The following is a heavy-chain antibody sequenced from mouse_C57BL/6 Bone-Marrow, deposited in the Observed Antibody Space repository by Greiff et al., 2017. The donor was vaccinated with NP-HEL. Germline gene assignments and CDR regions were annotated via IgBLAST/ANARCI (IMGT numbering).Heavy chain of an antibody. D-gene: IGHD3-2*02. CDR1: GYTFTSYW. J-gene: IGHJ4*01. CDR3: AREDSSYYYAMDY. V-gene: IGHV1-55*01. CDR2: IYPGSGCT. Sequence: QVQLLQPGADLVKPGASLKLSCTASGYTFTSYWITWVQQRPDHGLEWVGDIYPGSGCTNYHEKFKSKATLTVDTSSSTAYMQLSSLTSEDSAVYYSAREDSSYYYAMDYWCQGTSVTVSS.